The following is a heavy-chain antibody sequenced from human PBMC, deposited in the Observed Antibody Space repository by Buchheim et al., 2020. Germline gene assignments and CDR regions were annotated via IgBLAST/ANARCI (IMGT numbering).Heavy chain of an antibody. CDR3: ARDMRYAMDV. CDR2: INSDGSRT. CDR1: GFTFSSDW. J-gene: IGHJ6*02. Sequence: EVQLVESGGGLVQPGGSLRLSCAASGFTFSSDWMHWVRQAPGKGLVWVSHINSDGSRTTYEDSVKGRFTIPRDNAKNTLYLQMNSLRAEDTAVYYCARDMRYAMDVWGQGTT. V-gene: IGHV3-74*03. D-gene: IGHD3-16*01.